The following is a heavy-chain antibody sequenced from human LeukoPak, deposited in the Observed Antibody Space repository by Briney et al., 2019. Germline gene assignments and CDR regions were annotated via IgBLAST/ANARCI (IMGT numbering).Heavy chain of an antibody. Sequence: ASVKVSCKASGYTFTSYAMHWVRQAPGQRLEWMGWINAGNGNTKYLQKFQGGVTITRDTSASTAYMELSSLRSEDTAVYYCACGVPYYDILRIDYWGQEPWSPFPQ. CDR3: ACGVPYYDILRIDY. CDR2: INAGNGNT. V-gene: IGHV1-3*01. J-gene: IGHJ4*01. D-gene: IGHD3-9*01. CDR1: GYTFTSYA.